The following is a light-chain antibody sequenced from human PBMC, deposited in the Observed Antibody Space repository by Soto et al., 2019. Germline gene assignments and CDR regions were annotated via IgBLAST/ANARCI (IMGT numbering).Light chain of an antibody. J-gene: IGKJ4*01. V-gene: IGKV1-12*01. CDR1: HVIARW. CDR2: AAS. Sequence: DIQMTQSPSSVSAFVGDRVAITCRASHVIARWLAWYQQQPVKAPRLLIYAASSLQSGVPTRFSGSGSGTDFTLTITNLQPEDSAVYYCQQVKGFPLTFGGGTKVEIK. CDR3: QQVKGFPLT.